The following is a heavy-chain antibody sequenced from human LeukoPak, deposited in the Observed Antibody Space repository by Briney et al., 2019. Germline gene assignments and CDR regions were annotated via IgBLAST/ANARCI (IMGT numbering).Heavy chain of an antibody. J-gene: IGHJ4*02. V-gene: IGHV3-21*01. CDR1: GFTFISYS. CDR2: ISSSSSYI. Sequence: GGSLRLSCAASGFTFISYSMDWVRQAPGKGLEWASSISSSSSYIYYADSVKGRFTISRDNAKNSLYLQMNSLRAEDTAVYYCARDEMATISDFDYWGQGTLVTVSS. CDR3: ARDEMATISDFDY. D-gene: IGHD5-24*01.